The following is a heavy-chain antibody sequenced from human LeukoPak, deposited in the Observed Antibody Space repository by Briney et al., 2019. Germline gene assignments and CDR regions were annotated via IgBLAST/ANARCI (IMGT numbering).Heavy chain of an antibody. CDR3: ARGRGLRYFDWLLSGGWFDP. D-gene: IGHD3-9*01. J-gene: IGHJ5*02. Sequence: PSDTLSLTCAVYGGSFSGYYWSWIRHPPGKGLEWSGEINHSGSTNYNPSLKSRVTISVDTSKNQFSLKLSSVTAADTAVYYCARGRGLRYFDWLLSGGWFDPWGQGTLVTVSS. CDR1: GGSFSGYY. CDR2: INHSGST. V-gene: IGHV4-34*01.